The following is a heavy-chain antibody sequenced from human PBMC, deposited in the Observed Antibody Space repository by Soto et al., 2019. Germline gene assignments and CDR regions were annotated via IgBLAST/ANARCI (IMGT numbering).Heavy chain of an antibody. CDR3: SRCTVDTVVASGWCYYLGP. CDR1: GFTFSSSA. D-gene: IGHD6-19*01. J-gene: IGHJ5*02. Sequence: EVQLLDSGGGLVQPGGSLRLSCAASGFTFSSSAMSWVRQAPGKGLEWVSAVSGSGGTTYYADSVRGRFTISRDNSKNTLFRHMISLRAEDPAIYFSSRCTVDTVVASGWCYYLGPWGQGTLVTVSS. V-gene: IGHV3-23*01. CDR2: VSGSGGTT.